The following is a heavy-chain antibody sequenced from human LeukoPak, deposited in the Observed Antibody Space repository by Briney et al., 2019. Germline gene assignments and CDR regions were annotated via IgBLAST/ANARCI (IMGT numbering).Heavy chain of an antibody. CDR1: GGSISSISYY. V-gene: IGHV4-61*01. D-gene: IGHD6-13*01. J-gene: IGHJ5*02. CDR3: ARDSGSSWYGDSWFDP. CDR2: IYYSGST. Sequence: SETLSLTCTVSGGSISSISYYWGWIRQPPGKGLEWIGYIYYSGSTNYNPSLKSRVTISVDTSKNQFSLKLSSVTAADTAVYYCARDSGSSWYGDSWFDPWGQGTLVTVSS.